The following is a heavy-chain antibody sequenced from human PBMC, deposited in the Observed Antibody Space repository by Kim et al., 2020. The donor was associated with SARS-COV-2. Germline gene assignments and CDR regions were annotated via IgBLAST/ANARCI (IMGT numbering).Heavy chain of an antibody. CDR1: GFTFDSYA. D-gene: IGHD6-19*01. Sequence: GGSLRLSCVASGFTFDSYAINWVRQAPGKGLEWVSYISDSGSTTYYADSVKGRFTVSRDNAKNSLFLQMNSLRAEDTAVYYCARESVTGTDAFDIWGQGTLVTVSS. J-gene: IGHJ3*02. CDR2: ISDSGSTT. V-gene: IGHV3-48*03. CDR3: ARESVTGTDAFDI.